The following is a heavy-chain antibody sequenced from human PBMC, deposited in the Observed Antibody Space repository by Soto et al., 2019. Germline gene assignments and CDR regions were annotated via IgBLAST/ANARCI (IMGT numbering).Heavy chain of an antibody. J-gene: IGHJ4*02. D-gene: IGHD3-3*01. Sequence: EVHLLQSGGGLVQPGGSLRLSCAASGFSFSSFALSWVRQSPGKGLEWVAAVSGHGGDTYYANSVKGRFTISRDNSQNTLFLQMNSLRAEDSAIYYCAKDPNYDFWSGFSAVYFDYWGQGTLVTVSS. V-gene: IGHV3-23*01. CDR2: VSGHGGDT. CDR1: GFSFSSFA. CDR3: AKDPNYDFWSGFSAVYFDY.